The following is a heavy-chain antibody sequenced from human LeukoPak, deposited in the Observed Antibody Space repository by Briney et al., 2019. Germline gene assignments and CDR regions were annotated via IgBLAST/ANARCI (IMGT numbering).Heavy chain of an antibody. CDR1: GGTFSSYA. D-gene: IGHD5-18*01. CDR3: ARWGLGYSYGQALFDY. CDR2: IIPIFGTA. V-gene: IGHV1-69*01. Sequence: SVKVSCKASGGTFSSYAISWVRQAPGQGLEWMGGIIPIFGTANYAQKFQGRVTITADESTSTAYMELSSLRSEDTAVYYCARWGLGYSYGQALFDYWGQGTLVTVSS. J-gene: IGHJ4*02.